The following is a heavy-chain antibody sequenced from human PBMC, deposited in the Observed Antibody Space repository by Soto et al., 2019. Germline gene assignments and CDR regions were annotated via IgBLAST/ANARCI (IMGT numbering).Heavy chain of an antibody. D-gene: IGHD3-10*01. CDR3: ARDRWCGEGYYYYGMDV. CDR1: GGTFSSYA. CDR2: IIPIFGTA. Sequence: QVQLVQSGAEVKKPGSSVKVSCKASGGTFSSYAISWVRQAPGQGLEWMGGIIPIFGTANYAQKFQGRVTITADKSTSTAYMELSSLRSEDTAVYYCARDRWCGEGYYYYGMDVWGQGTTVTVSS. J-gene: IGHJ6*02. V-gene: IGHV1-69*06.